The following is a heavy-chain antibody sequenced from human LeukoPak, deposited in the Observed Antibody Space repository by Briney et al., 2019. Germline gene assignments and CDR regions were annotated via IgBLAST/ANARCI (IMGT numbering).Heavy chain of an antibody. V-gene: IGHV4-61*01. CDR1: GGSVSSGSYY. Sequence: SETLSLTCTVSGGSVSSGSYYWSWIRQPPGKGLEWIGYIYYSGSTNYNPSLKSRVTISVDTSKDQFSLKLSSVTAADTAVYYCARDYAYCGGDCYFYFDYWGQGTLVTVSS. D-gene: IGHD2-21*02. J-gene: IGHJ4*02. CDR2: IYYSGST. CDR3: ARDYAYCGGDCYFYFDY.